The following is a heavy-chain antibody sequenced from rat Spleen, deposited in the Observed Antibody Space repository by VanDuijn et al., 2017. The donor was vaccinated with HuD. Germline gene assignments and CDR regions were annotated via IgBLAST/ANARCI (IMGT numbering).Heavy chain of an antibody. CDR1: GLSFSNYD. D-gene: IGHD1-4*01. J-gene: IGHJ2*01. V-gene: IGHV5-25*01. Sequence: EVQLVESGGGAVQPGRSMKLSCAASGLSFSNYDMAWVRQAPTKGLEWVAYISTGGDNTYYRDSVKGRFTISRDNAKSTLYLQLDSLGSEDTATYYCARSGITTLFDYWGQGVMVTVSS. CDR2: ISTGGDNT. CDR3: ARSGITTLFDY.